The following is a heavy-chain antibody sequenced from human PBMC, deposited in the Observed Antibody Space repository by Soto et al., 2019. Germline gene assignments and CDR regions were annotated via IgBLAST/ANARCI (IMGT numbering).Heavy chain of an antibody. CDR3: ARERRGCTSSRCSGPDS. CDR2: ISYSGST. V-gene: IGHV4-30-4*01. Sequence: QVQLQESGPGLVKPSQTLSLTCTVSGGSISSGDYYWSWIRHPQGKGLEWIGYISYSGSTFYNPSLKSRLTISVDTSRNQCSLKVTAVTAADTAVYYCARERRGCTSSRCSGPDSWGQGTLVTVSS. D-gene: IGHD2-2*01. J-gene: IGHJ4*02. CDR1: GGSISSGDYY.